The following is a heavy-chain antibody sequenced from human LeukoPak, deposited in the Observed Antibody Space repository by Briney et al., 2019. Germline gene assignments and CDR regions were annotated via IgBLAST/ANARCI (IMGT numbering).Heavy chain of an antibody. J-gene: IGHJ6*02. D-gene: IGHD3-10*02. V-gene: IGHV1-46*01. CDR1: GYTSTSYY. CDR3: ARDVFGELDPYGMDV. Sequence: ASVKVSCKASGYTSTSYYMHWVRQAPGQGLEWMGIINPSGGSTSCAQKFQGRVTMTRDTSTSTVYMELSSLRSEDTAVYYCARDVFGELDPYGMDVWGQGTTVTVSS. CDR2: INPSGGST.